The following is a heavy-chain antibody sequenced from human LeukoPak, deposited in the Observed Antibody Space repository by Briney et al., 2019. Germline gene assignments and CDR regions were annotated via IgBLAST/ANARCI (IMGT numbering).Heavy chain of an antibody. CDR2: ITPSGDGT. D-gene: IGHD1-26*01. Sequence: GGSLRLSCAASGFTFSRYWMHWVRQAPGKGLEWVSSITPSGDGTYYAASVKGRFTISRDNSKNTLYLQMDSLRADDTAKYYCAKDSPVATWWGQGTLVTVSS. CDR1: GFTFSRYW. V-gene: IGHV3-23*01. J-gene: IGHJ4*02. CDR3: AKDSPVATW.